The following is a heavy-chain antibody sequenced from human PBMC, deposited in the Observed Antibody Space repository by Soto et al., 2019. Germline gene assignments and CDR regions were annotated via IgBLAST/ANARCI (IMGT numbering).Heavy chain of an antibody. Sequence: SETLSLTCSVSGASIRNYYWHWVRQLPGKGLEWIGYVYTPDYTRYNSSLKSRVTISVDTSKSQFSLRLNSVTAADTAVYYCARYAGHPGALFYYNGMDVWGQGTTVTVSS. D-gene: IGHD3-10*01. CDR3: ARYAGHPGALFYYNGMDV. CDR2: VYTPDYT. CDR1: GASIRNYY. J-gene: IGHJ6*02. V-gene: IGHV4-59*03.